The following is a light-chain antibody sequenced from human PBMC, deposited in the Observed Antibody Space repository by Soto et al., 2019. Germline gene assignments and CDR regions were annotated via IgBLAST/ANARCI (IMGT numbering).Light chain of an antibody. Sequence: EIVLTQSPATLSLSPGERATLSCRASQSVSSYFAWYQQKPGQAPRLLIYDASNRATAIPARFSGSGSGTDCTLTISSLEPEDFAVYFCQQRSNWPPYTFGQGTKLEIK. CDR1: QSVSSY. CDR2: DAS. CDR3: QQRSNWPPYT. V-gene: IGKV3-11*01. J-gene: IGKJ2*01.